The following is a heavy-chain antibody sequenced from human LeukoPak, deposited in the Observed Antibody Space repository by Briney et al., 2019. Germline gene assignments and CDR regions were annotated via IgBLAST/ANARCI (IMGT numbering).Heavy chain of an antibody. Sequence: SVKVSCKASRGTFSSYGIYGVRQAPGQGLEWMGGIIPIFGTTKYAQKFQGRVTIIADESTSTVYMELSSMRSEDTAMYYCARVDTAMVNEPGGSFDYWGQGTLVTVSS. CDR1: RGTFSSYG. D-gene: IGHD5-18*01. CDR3: ARVDTAMVNEPGGSFDY. J-gene: IGHJ4*02. V-gene: IGHV1-69*13. CDR2: IIPIFGTT.